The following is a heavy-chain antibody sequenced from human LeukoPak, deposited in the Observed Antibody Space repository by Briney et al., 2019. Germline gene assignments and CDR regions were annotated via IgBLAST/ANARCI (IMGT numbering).Heavy chain of an antibody. CDR1: GGSISSSNW. CDR3: AARYYDSSGYLFPDDY. D-gene: IGHD3-22*01. J-gene: IGHJ4*02. CDR2: IYHSGST. Sequence: SGTLSLTCGVSGGSISSSNWWSWVRQPPGKGLEWIGEIYHSGSTNYNPSLKSRVTISADKSKNQFSLKLSSVTAADTAVYYCAARYYDSSGYLFPDDYWGQGILVTVSS. V-gene: IGHV4-4*02.